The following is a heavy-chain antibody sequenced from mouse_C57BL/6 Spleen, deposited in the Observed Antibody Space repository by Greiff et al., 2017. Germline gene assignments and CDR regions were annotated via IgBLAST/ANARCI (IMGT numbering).Heavy chain of an antibody. J-gene: IGHJ1*03. CDR3: ASGAGGYFDV. Sequence: EVKLVESGAELVKPGASVKLSCTASGFNITDYYMHWVKQRTEQGLEWIGRIDPEDGETKYAPKFQGKATITADTSSNTAYMQLSSLTSEDTAVYYCASGAGGYFDVWGTGTTVTVSS. CDR2: IDPEDGET. CDR1: GFNITDYY. D-gene: IGHD4-1*01. V-gene: IGHV14-2*01.